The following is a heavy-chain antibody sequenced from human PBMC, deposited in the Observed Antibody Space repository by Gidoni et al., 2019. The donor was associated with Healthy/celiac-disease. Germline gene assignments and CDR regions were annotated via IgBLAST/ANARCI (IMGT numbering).Heavy chain of an antibody. V-gene: IGHV4-59*08. CDR2: IYYSGST. D-gene: IGHD5-18*01. CDR3: ARYGADTAMVTHWYFDL. Sequence: QVQLQESGPGLVKPSEPLSLTCTVSGGSISSYYWSWIRQPPGKGLEWIGYIYYSGSTNYNPSLKSRVTISVDTSKNQFSLKLSSVTAADTAVYYCARYGADTAMVTHWYFDLWGRGTLVTVSS. CDR1: GGSISSYY. J-gene: IGHJ2*01.